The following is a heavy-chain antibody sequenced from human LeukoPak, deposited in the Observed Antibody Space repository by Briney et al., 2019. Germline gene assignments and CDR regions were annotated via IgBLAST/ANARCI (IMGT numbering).Heavy chain of an antibody. V-gene: IGHV4-61*02. J-gene: IGHJ5*02. Sequence: PSETLSLTCTVSGGSISSGSYYWSWIRQPAGKGLEWIGRIYTSGSTNYNPSLKSRVTISVDTSKNQFSLKLSSVTAADTAVYYCARLRPLEYNWNDLTENWFDPWGQGTLVTVSS. CDR1: GGSISSGSYY. D-gene: IGHD1-1*01. CDR2: IYTSGST. CDR3: ARLRPLEYNWNDLTENWFDP.